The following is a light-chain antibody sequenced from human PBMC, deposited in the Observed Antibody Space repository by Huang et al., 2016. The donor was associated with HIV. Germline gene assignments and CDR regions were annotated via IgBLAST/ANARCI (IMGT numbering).Light chain of an antibody. J-gene: IGKJ3*01. CDR3: MQALQTPFT. CDR2: LGS. V-gene: IGKV2-28*01. CDR1: QSLLHINGYNY. Sequence: DIVMTQSPLSLPVTPGEPASISCRSSQSLLHINGYNYLDWYLQKPGQSPQFLIYLGSNRSSGIPDRFSGSRSGTDFTLKISRVEAEDVGVYYCMQALQTPFTFGPGTKVDIK.